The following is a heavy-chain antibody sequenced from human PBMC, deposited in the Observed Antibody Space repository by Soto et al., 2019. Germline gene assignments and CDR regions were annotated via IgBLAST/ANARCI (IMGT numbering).Heavy chain of an antibody. D-gene: IGHD5-12*01. V-gene: IGHV1-46*01. CDR3: ARDPMARDHGMDV. J-gene: IGHJ6*02. Sequence: GASVKVSCKASGYTFTSYYMHWVRQAPGQGLEWMGIINPSGGSTSYAQKFQGRVTMTRDTSTSTVYMKLSSLRSEDTAVYYWARDPMARDHGMDVWGQGTTVTVSS. CDR2: INPSGGST. CDR1: GYTFTSYY.